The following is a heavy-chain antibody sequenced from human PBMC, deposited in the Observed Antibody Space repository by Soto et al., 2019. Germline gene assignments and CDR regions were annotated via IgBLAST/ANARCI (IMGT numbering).Heavy chain of an antibody. CDR1: GFTFSSYG. CDR2: IWYDGSNK. Sequence: QPVGSLRLSCAASGFTFSSYGMHWVRQAPGKGLGWVAVIWYDGSNKYYADSVKGRFTISRDNSKNTLYLQMNSLRAEDTAVYYCASAPDTAMEGDYFDYWGQGTLVTVSS. CDR3: ASAPDTAMEGDYFDY. D-gene: IGHD5-18*01. V-gene: IGHV3-33*01. J-gene: IGHJ4*02.